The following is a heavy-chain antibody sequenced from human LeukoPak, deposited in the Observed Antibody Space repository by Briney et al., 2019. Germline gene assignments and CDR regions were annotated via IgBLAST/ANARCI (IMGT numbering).Heavy chain of an antibody. D-gene: IGHD3-10*01. CDR2: VYYSGTT. CDR3: ARADSANYCDSGRYFNYFYMDV. V-gene: IGHV4-59*11. J-gene: IGHJ6*03. Sequence: SETLSLTCTVSGGSISSHYWSWIRQPPGKGLEFIGYVYYSGTTNFNPSLKSRVTISVDTSKNQFSLKLSSVTAADTAVYFCARADSANYCDSGRYFNYFYMDVWGRGTTVTVSS. CDR1: GGSISSHY.